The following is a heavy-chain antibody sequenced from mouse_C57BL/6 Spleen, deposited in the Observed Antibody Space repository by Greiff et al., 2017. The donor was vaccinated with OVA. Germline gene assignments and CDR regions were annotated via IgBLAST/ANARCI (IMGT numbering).Heavy chain of an antibody. CDR2: ISYSGST. Sequence: EVKLQESGPGLAKPSQTLSLTCSVTGYSITSDYWNWIRKFPGNKLEYMGYISYSGSTYYNPSLKSRISITRDTSKNQYYLQLNSVTTEDTATYYCARSPFYYGSSSRYFDVWGTGTTVTVSS. CDR1: GYSITSDY. D-gene: IGHD1-1*01. J-gene: IGHJ1*03. CDR3: ARSPFYYGSSSRYFDV. V-gene: IGHV3-8*01.